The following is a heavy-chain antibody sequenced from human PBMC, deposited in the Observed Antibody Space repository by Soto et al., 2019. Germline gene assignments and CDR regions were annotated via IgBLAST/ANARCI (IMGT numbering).Heavy chain of an antibody. V-gene: IGHV3-33*01. CDR2: IWYVGSNE. Sequence: QVQLVESGGGVVQPGRSLRLSCAASGFTFSDYGIHWVRQAPGKGLEWVALIWYVGSNEYYADSVKGRFTISRDNSKNTLYLQMNSLRAEDTAVYYCAAINYDIFTGYFSDYWGQGTLVTVSS. D-gene: IGHD3-9*01. CDR1: GFTFSDYG. J-gene: IGHJ4*02. CDR3: AAINYDIFTGYFSDY.